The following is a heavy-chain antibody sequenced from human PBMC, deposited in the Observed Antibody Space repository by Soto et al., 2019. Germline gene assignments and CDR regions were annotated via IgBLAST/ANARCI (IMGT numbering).Heavy chain of an antibody. J-gene: IGHJ6*03. CDR1: GFTFSSYA. CDR3: ARDYGDYVSMGLGEPGYYYDYMDV. D-gene: IGHD4-17*01. CDR2: ISSNGGST. V-gene: IGHV3-64*01. Sequence: EVQLVESGGGLVQPGGSLRLSCAASGFTFSSYAMHWVRQDPGKGLEYVSAISSNGGSTYYANSVKGRFTISRDNSKNSLYLQMGSLRAEDMAVYYCARDYGDYVSMGLGEPGYYYDYMDVWGKGTTVTVSS.